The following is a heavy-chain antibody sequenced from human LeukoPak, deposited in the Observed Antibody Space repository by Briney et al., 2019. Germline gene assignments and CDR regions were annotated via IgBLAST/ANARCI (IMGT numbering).Heavy chain of an antibody. CDR2: ISSSSSYI. J-gene: IGHJ4*02. Sequence: GGSLRLSCAASGFTFSSYSMNWVRQAPGKGLEWVSSISSSSSYIYYADSVKGRFTISRDNAKNSLYLQMNSLRAEDTAVYYCAREIENYYDSSGYYGFDYWGQGTLVTVSS. CDR1: GFTFSSYS. CDR3: AREIENYYDSSGYYGFDY. D-gene: IGHD3-22*01. V-gene: IGHV3-21*01.